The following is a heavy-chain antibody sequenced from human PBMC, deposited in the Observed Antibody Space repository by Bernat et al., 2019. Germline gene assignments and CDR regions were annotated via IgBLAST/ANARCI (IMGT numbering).Heavy chain of an antibody. Sequence: QLQLQESAPGLVKPSETLSLTCTVSGDSISSTSYYWGWIRQPPGKGLECIGSIFYSGTTYYNPSLKSRVTISVDTSKNQFSLKLSSVTAADTAVYYCARHNLNYYDYAMDVWGQGTTVTVSS. CDR2: IFYSGTT. V-gene: IGHV4-39*01. J-gene: IGHJ6*02. CDR3: ARHNLNYYDYAMDV. CDR1: GDSISSTSYY.